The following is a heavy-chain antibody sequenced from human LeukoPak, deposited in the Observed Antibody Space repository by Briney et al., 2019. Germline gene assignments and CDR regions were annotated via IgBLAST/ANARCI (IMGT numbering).Heavy chain of an antibody. CDR3: ARDFASFDFWSGGSRWFDP. CDR1: GGTFSSYA. V-gene: IGHV1-69*13. Sequence: SVTVSCKASGGTFSSYAISWVRQAPGQGLEWMGGIIPIFGTANYAQKFQGRVTITADESTSTAYMELSSLRSEDTAVYYCARDFASFDFWSGGSRWFDPWGQGTLVTVSS. CDR2: IIPIFGTA. J-gene: IGHJ5*02. D-gene: IGHD3-3*01.